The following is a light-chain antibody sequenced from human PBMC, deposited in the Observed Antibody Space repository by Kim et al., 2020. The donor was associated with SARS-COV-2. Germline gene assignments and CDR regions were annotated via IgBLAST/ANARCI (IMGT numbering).Light chain of an antibody. J-gene: IGKJ4*01. CDR2: DTS. V-gene: IGKV1-33*01. CDR1: QDISNY. Sequence: DIQMTQSPSSLSASVGDRVTITCRASQDISNYLNWYQQKPGKAPKLLIYDTSTLETGVSSRFSGSGSGTDFTFTITNLQPDDVATYYCQHYRNLPLTFGGGTKVDI. CDR3: QHYRNLPLT.